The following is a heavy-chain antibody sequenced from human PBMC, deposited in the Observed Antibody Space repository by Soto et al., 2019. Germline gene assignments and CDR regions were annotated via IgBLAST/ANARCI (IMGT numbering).Heavy chain of an antibody. J-gene: IGHJ2*01. Sequence: QVQLVESGGGVVQPGRSLRLSCAASGFTFSSYGMHWVRQAPGKGLEWVAVISYDGSNKYYADSVKGRFTISRDNSXNTPYXXMNSLRAEDTAVYYCAKGSLYYYDSSGYPSWYFDLWGRGTLVTVSS. V-gene: IGHV3-30*18. D-gene: IGHD3-22*01. CDR2: ISYDGSNK. CDR3: AKGSLYYYDSSGYPSWYFDL. CDR1: GFTFSSYG.